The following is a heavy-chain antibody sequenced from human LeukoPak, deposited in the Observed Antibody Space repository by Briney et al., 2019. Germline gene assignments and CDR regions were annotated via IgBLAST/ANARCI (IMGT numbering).Heavy chain of an antibody. CDR3: ARDDFDI. CDR2: MNPDGSGE. V-gene: IGHV3-7*01. J-gene: IGHJ3*02. CDR1: GFTFNSYA. Sequence: GALRLSCAASGFTFNSYAMSWVRQAPGKGPEWVATMNPDGSGEYYVDSVKGRLTISRDNAKKSLDLQMNSLRVEDTAVYYCARDDFDIWGQGTMVTVSS.